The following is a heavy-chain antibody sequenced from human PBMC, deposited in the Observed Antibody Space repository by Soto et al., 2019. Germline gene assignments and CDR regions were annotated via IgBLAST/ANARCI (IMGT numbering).Heavy chain of an antibody. D-gene: IGHD2-15*01. CDR2: IRGSGGST. CDR1: GFTLSSYA. V-gene: IGHV3-23*01. Sequence: EVQLLQSGGGLVQPGGSLRLSCAASGFTLSSYAMTWVRQAPGKGLEWVSVIRGSGGSTYYADSVKGRFTISRDNSRNTVYLQMNSLRAEDTAVYFCAKDSDYRDRIFYYFDLWGRGTLVTVSS. J-gene: IGHJ2*01. CDR3: AKDSDYRDRIFYYFDL.